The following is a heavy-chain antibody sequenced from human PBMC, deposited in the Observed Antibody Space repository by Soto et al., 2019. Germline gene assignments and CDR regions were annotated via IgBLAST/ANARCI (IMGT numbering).Heavy chain of an antibody. V-gene: IGHV4-59*02. J-gene: IGHJ6*02. CDR1: GGSVSSYY. Sequence: SETLSLTCTVSGGSVSSYYWSWIRQPPGKGLEWIGYIYYSGSTNYNPSLKSRVTISVDTSKNQFSLKLSSVTAADTAVYYCARGRFYGDYENYYYYGMDVWGQGTTVTVSS. CDR2: IYYSGST. CDR3: ARGRFYGDYENYYYYGMDV. D-gene: IGHD4-17*01.